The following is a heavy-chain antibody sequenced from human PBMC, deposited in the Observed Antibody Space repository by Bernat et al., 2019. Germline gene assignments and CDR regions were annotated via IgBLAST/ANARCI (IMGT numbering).Heavy chain of an antibody. CDR2: INSDGRST. CDR1: GFTFSSYW. J-gene: IGHJ4*02. CDR3: ARARYYDLIDY. D-gene: IGHD3-3*01. Sequence: EVQLVESGGGLVQPGGSLRLSCAASGFTFSSYWMHWVRQAPGKGLVWVSRINSDGRSTTYADSVKGRFTISRDNAKNTVYLQMNSLRAEDTAVYYCARARYYDLIDYWGQGTLVTVSS. V-gene: IGHV3-74*01.